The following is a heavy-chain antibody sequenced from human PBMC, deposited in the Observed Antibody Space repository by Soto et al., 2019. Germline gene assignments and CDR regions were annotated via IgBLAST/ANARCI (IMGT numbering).Heavy chain of an antibody. CDR2: TDYSGNT. CDR1: SDSISSYY. D-gene: IGHD6-19*01. CDR3: ARAVGDPLYYLDY. Sequence: PSETLSLTCTVSSDSISSYYWIWIRQSPGKGLEWTGYTDYSGNTNYNPSLKSRVTISGDTSKNQFSPRLSSVTAADTAVYYCARAVGDPLYYLDYWGQGTLVTVSS. V-gene: IGHV4-59*08. J-gene: IGHJ4*02.